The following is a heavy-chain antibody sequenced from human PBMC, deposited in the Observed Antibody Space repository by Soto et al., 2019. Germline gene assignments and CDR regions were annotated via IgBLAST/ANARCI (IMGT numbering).Heavy chain of an antibody. J-gene: IGHJ4*02. V-gene: IGHV4-39*01. CDR2: IYYSGST. CDR1: GGSISSISYC. CDR3: ARTVWELLPPYFDY. Sequence: QLQLQESGPGLVKPSETLSLTCTVSGGSISSISYCWGWIRQPPGKGLEWIGSIYYSGSTYYNPSLKSRVTISVDTSKNQFSLKLSSVTAADTAVYYCARTVWELLPPYFDYWGQGTLVTVSS. D-gene: IGHD1-26*01.